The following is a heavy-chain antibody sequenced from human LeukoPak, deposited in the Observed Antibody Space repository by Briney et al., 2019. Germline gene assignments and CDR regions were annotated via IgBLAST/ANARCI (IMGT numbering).Heavy chain of an antibody. J-gene: IGHJ4*02. CDR1: GFTFSDYY. D-gene: IGHD2-15*01. CDR2: IRSTSLYT. Sequence: GGSLRLSCAASGFTFSDYYLSWVRQAPGKGLEWLSYIRSTSLYTNYADSVKGRFTISRDNAKNSLYLQMNSLRAEDSAVYYCARRMRLDFDYWGQGTLVTVSS. V-gene: IGHV3-11*03. CDR3: ARRMRLDFDY.